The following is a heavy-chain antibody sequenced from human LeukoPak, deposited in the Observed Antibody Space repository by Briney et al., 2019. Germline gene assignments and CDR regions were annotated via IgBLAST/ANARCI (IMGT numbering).Heavy chain of an antibody. V-gene: IGHV4-31*03. CDR3: ARDRTGDWNLDY. J-gene: IGHJ4*02. CDR1: GGSISSGGYY. CDR2: IYYSGST. Sequence: SETLSLTCTVSGGSISSGGYYWSWIRQHPGKGLEWIGYIYYSGSTYYNPFLKSRVTISVDTSKNQFSLKLSSVTAADTAVYYCARDRTGDWNLDYWGQGTLVTVSS. D-gene: IGHD7-27*01.